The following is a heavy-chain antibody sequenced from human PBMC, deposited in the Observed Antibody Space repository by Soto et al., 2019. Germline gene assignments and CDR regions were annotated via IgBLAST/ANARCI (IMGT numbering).Heavy chain of an antibody. CDR2: FDPEDGET. Sequence: QVQLVQSGAEVKKSGASVKVSCKVSGYTLTELSMHWVRQAPGKGLEWMGGFDPEDGETIYAQKFQGRVTMTEDTSTDTAYMELSSLRSEDTAVYYCATRGEYCSSTSCYSYYYGMDVWGQGTTVTVSS. CDR3: ATRGEYCSSTSCYSYYYGMDV. V-gene: IGHV1-24*01. J-gene: IGHJ6*02. CDR1: GYTLTELS. D-gene: IGHD2-2*02.